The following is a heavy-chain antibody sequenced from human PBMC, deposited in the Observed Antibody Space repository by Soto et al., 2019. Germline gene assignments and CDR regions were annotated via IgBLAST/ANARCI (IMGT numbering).Heavy chain of an antibody. J-gene: IGHJ4*02. D-gene: IGHD1-1*01. CDR3: ARDRGWNTFDY. CDR1: GFTFTNHY. CDR2: IDKDGSEK. Sequence: GGSLRLSCVASGFTFTNHYMSWVRRAPGKGLEWVANIDKDGSEKRYVDSVRGRFTISRDNAKNSLFLQVNSLRVEDTAVYYCARDRGWNTFDYWGQGTLVTVSS. V-gene: IGHV3-7*01.